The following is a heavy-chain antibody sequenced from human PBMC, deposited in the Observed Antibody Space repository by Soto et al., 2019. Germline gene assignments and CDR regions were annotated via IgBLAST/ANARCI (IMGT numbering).Heavy chain of an antibody. CDR1: GYTFTGYY. J-gene: IGHJ4*02. D-gene: IGHD6-19*01. V-gene: IGHV1-2*02. Sequence: ASVKVSCKASGYTFTGYYMHWVRQAPGQGLEWRGWINPNSGGTNDEHKFQGRVTMTRDTSISTAYRELIRLRPGDTAVYYCARTVVRGIAVAGVDYWGQGTLVTVSS. CDR3: ARTVVRGIAVAGVDY. CDR2: INPNSGGT.